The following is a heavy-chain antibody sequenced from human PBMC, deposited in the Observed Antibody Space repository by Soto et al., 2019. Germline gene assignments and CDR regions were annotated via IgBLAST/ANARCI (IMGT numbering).Heavy chain of an antibody. Sequence: SETLSLTCTVSGGSISSGDYYWSWIRQPPGKGLEWIGYIYYSGSTYYNPSLKSRVTISVDTSKNQFSLKLSSVTAADTAVYFCARPLRDRNFYHGLAVWGQGTTVTVSS. V-gene: IGHV4-30-4*01. D-gene: IGHD3-22*01. CDR2: IYYSGST. J-gene: IGHJ6*02. CDR3: ARPLRDRNFYHGLAV. CDR1: GGSISSGDYY.